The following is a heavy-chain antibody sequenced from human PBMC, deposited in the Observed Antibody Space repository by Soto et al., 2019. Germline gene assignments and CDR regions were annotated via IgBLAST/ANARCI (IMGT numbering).Heavy chain of an antibody. CDR2: IIPISDTT. D-gene: IGHD2-2*01. Sequence: QVQLVQSGAEVKKPGSSVKVSCKASGRTFSSYAISWVRQAPGQGLEWMGGIIPISDTTNYAQKFQGRVTITADESTSTACMELSSLRSEDTAVYYCARSQGSSTSLEIYYYYYYGMDVWGQGTTVTVSS. J-gene: IGHJ6*02. V-gene: IGHV1-69*01. CDR1: GRTFSSYA. CDR3: ARSQGSSTSLEIYYYYYYGMDV.